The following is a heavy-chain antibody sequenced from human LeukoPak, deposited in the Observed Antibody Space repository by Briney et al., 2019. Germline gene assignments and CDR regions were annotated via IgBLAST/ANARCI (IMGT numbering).Heavy chain of an antibody. J-gene: IGHJ4*02. D-gene: IGHD6-25*01. CDR1: GFTYSSYD. CDR2: ISGSGGST. CDR3: AKLGMYSSGGFDY. V-gene: IGHV3-23*01. Sequence: GGSLRLSCAASGFTYSSYDMNWVRQAPGKGLEWVSTISGSGGSTYYADSVKGRFTISRDNSKNTLYLQMNSLRAEDTAVYYCAKLGMYSSGGFDYWGQGTLVTVSS.